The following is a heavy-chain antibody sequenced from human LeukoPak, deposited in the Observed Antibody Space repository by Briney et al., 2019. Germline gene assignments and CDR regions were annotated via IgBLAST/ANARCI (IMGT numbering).Heavy chain of an antibody. CDR2: MSPNSGYT. J-gene: IGHJ6*02. Sequence: ASVRVSCKASGYTFTSYDINWIRQAAGQGLEWVGWMSPNSGYTGYARKFQGRVTMTSKNSLNTVYMELSSLRSEDTAVYYCARDEVVAAPNYFGMVVWGQGTTVSVSS. D-gene: IGHD2-15*01. CDR3: ARDEVVAAPNYFGMVV. V-gene: IGHV1-8*01. CDR1: GYTFTSYD.